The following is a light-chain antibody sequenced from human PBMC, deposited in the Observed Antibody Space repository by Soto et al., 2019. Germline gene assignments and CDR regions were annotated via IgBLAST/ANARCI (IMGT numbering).Light chain of an antibody. J-gene: IGKJ1*01. CDR3: QQYNNWPPRT. V-gene: IGKV3-15*01. Sequence: EIVLTQSPATLSVCPGDRATLSCRASQSVRNDLAWYQQRPGQAPRLLIYGASTRATDIPARFSGSGSGTEFTLTISSLQSEDFAVYYCQQYNNWPPRTVGQGTKVDIK. CDR2: GAS. CDR1: QSVRND.